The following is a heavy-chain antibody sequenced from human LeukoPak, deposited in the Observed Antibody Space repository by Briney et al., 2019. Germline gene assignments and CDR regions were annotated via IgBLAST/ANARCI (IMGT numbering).Heavy chain of an antibody. D-gene: IGHD1-14*01. V-gene: IGHV4-39*07. J-gene: IGHJ3*02. CDR1: GGSIRGTSYY. CDR3: ARVESYPLRNAFDI. Sequence: SETLSLTCTVSGGSIRGTSYYWSWIRQPPGKGLEWIGSMYSSGSTYYKSSLKSRLTISVDTSKNHFSLSLSSVTAADTAVYYCARVESYPLRNAFDIWGQGTMVTVSS. CDR2: MYSSGST.